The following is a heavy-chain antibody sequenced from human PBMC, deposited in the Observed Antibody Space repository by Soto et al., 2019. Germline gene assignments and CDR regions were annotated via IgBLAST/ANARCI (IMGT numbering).Heavy chain of an antibody. CDR1: GFTFTTFG. CDR3: AKDLQAYGDYNYYYYGMDV. V-gene: IGHV3-30*18. Sequence: QVQLVESGGGVVQPGGSLRLSSTASGFTFTTFGIHWVRQAPGKGLEWVALISYDGHNKYYSDSVKGRFTISRDNYKNTLSLQMNSLRAEDTAVYYCAKDLQAYGDYNYYYYGMDVWGQGTTVSVSS. J-gene: IGHJ6*02. CDR2: ISYDGHNK. D-gene: IGHD4-17*01.